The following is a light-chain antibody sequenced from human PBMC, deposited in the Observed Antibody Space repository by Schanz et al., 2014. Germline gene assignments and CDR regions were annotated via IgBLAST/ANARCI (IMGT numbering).Light chain of an antibody. J-gene: IGKJ3*01. CDR3: QHSYSTPLT. Sequence: DIQMTQSPSTLSASVGDRVTITCRASQSISSWLAWYQQKPGKAPKLLIYDASSLESEVPSRFSGSGSGTDFTLTINGLQPEDFATYYCQHSYSTPLTFGPGTKVDIK. V-gene: IGKV1-5*01. CDR2: DAS. CDR1: QSISSW.